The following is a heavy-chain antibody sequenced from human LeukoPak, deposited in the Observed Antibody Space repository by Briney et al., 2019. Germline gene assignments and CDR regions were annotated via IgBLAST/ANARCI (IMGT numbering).Heavy chain of an antibody. CDR1: GFTLSSYA. CDR3: ARALDYGGNARYYYYYYMDV. D-gene: IGHD4-23*01. Sequence: GGSLRLSCAASGFTLSSYAMSWVRQAPGKGLEWVSAISGSGGSTYYADSVKGRFTISRDNSKNTLYLQMNSLRAEDTAAYYCARALDYGGNARYYYYYYMDVWGKGTTVTVS. V-gene: IGHV3-23*01. CDR2: ISGSGGST. J-gene: IGHJ6*03.